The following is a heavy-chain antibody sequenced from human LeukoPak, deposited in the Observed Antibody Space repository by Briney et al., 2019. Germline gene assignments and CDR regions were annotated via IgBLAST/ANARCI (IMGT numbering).Heavy chain of an antibody. Sequence: PGGSLRLSCAASGFTFSSYAMSWVRQAPGKGLEWVSAISGSGGSTYYADSVKGRFTISRDNSKNTLYLQMNSLRAEDTAVYYCAKDSTWKYYYDSSGYWAPNWFDPWGQGTLVTVSS. CDR2: ISGSGGST. CDR3: AKDSTWKYYYDSSGYWAPNWFDP. CDR1: GFTFSSYA. D-gene: IGHD3-22*01. J-gene: IGHJ5*02. V-gene: IGHV3-23*01.